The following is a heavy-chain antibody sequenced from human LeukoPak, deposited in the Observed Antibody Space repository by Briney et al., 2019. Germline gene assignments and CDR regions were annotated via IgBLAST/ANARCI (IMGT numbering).Heavy chain of an antibody. J-gene: IGHJ4*02. CDR1: GDSIGTNYW. CDR3: AKDPSGFFDDF. D-gene: IGHD3-22*01. Sequence: SGTPSLTCAVFGDSIGTNYWWSWVRQPPGKGLEWIGEIFHSGNTNYNPSLKSRLTISVDKSKNQFSLNLSSMTAADTAVYYCAKDPSGFFDDFWGQGILVTVSS. CDR2: IFHSGNT. V-gene: IGHV4-4*02.